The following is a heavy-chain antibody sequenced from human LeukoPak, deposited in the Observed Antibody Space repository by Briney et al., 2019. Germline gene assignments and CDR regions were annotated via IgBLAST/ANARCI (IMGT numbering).Heavy chain of an antibody. V-gene: IGHV3-21*01. CDR1: GFTLGHYS. CDR2: ISSSSGYT. J-gene: IGHJ5*02. D-gene: IGHD6-6*01. CDR3: ARMYSSSSWFDP. Sequence: GGSLRLSCAASGFTLGHYSMNWVRQAPGKGLEWVSSISSSSGYTYYADSVKGRFTISRDNSKNTLYLQMNSLRAEDTAVYYCARMYSSSSWFDPWGQGTLVTVSS.